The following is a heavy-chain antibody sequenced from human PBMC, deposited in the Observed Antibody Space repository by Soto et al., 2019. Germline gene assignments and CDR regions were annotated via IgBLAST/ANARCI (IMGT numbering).Heavy chain of an antibody. J-gene: IGHJ6*03. D-gene: IGHD4-17*01. V-gene: IGHV3-11*01. CDR1: GFTFSDYC. CDR2: ISSSGSTI. Sequence: GGSLRLSCAASGFTFSDYCMSWIRQAPGKGLEWVSYISSSGSTIYYADSVKGRFTISRDNAKNSLYLQMNSLRAEDTAVYYCARSVRHHVHGDYGGYYYYYMDVWGKGTTVTVSS. CDR3: ARSVRHHVHGDYGGYYYYYMDV.